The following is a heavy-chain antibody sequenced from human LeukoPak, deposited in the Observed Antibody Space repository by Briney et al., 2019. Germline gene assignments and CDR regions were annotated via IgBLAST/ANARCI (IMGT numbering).Heavy chain of an antibody. CDR2: ISDDGTKQ. Sequence: GGSLRLSCAASGFTFSTYAMHWVRQAPGKGLEWVATISDDGTKQFYADAVKGRFTISGDNTKNTLYLQMSSLRTEDTAMYYCATHSFDYWGQGTLVTVSS. V-gene: IGHV3-30*04. CDR1: GFTFSTYA. CDR3: ATHSFDY. J-gene: IGHJ4*02.